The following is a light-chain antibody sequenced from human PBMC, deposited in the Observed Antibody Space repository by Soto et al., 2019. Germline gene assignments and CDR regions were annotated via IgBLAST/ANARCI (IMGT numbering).Light chain of an antibody. CDR2: EVS. Sequence: QSALTQPASVSGSPGQSITISCTGTSSDAGGYDAVAWYQQYPGKAPKLMIYEVSNRLSGISDRFSGSKSGNTASLTISGLQAADEADYYCSSYRRGSAPYVFGTGTKVTVL. CDR3: SSYRRGSAPYV. J-gene: IGLJ1*01. CDR1: SSDAGGYDA. V-gene: IGLV2-14*01.